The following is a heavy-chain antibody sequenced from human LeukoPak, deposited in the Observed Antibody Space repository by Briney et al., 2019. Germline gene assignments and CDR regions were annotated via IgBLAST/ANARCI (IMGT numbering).Heavy chain of an antibody. CDR2: ISGSGGST. CDR1: GFTFSSYA. V-gene: IGHV3-23*01. CDR3: AKMGSGGSSQGFFDY. J-gene: IGHJ4*02. Sequence: GGSLRLXCAASGFTFSSYAMSWVRQAPGKGLEWVSAISGSGGSTYYADSVKGRFTISRDSSKNTLYLQMNSLRAEDTAVYYCAKMGSGGSSQGFFDYWGQGTLVTVSS. D-gene: IGHD2-15*01.